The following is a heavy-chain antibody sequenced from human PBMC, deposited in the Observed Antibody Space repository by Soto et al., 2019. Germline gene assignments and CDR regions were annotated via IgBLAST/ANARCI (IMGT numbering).Heavy chain of an antibody. CDR1: TIIFSNSW. V-gene: IGHV3-7*01. CDR2: MNPDGSAK. J-gene: IGHJ5*02. CDR3: ARDVAVNWYDP. Sequence: GGSLRLSCAASTIIFSNSWLPWIRQAPGKGLEWVANMNPDGSAKNYVDSVKGRFTISRDNGKKSVYLQMNNLRDEDTAVYFCARDVAVNWYDPWGQGARVTVS.